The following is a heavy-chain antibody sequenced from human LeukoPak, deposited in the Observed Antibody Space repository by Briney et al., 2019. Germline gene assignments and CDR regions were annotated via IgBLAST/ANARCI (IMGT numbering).Heavy chain of an antibody. J-gene: IGHJ3*01. CDR3: AKDPNGDYIGAFDF. V-gene: IGHV3-23*01. Sequence: GGAPRLSCAASAFSFSKISFIWGRQAPGEGGGGGFAITANGGYTLYADAVKGRFTVSRDNSKNTLYLQINSLRPEDTAMYYCAKDPNGDYIGAFDFWGQGTMVTVSS. CDR2: ITANGGYT. D-gene: IGHD4-17*01. CDR1: AFSFSKIS.